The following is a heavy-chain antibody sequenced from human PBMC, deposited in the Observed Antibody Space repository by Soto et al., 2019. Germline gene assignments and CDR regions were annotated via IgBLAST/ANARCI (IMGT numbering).Heavy chain of an antibody. CDR3: ARGGLYGDSIGSLMNAFDV. Sequence: EVQVVESGGGLVKPGGSLRLSCVASGFNFNSYSMNWVRQAPGKGLEWVSSISSSSNSVYHADSVKGRFTSSRDNAKNSLFLKMNSLRADDTAVYYCARGGLYGDSIGSLMNAFDVWGQGTMVTVSS. D-gene: IGHD4-17*01. J-gene: IGHJ3*01. CDR2: ISSSSNSV. CDR1: GFNFNSYS. V-gene: IGHV3-21*01.